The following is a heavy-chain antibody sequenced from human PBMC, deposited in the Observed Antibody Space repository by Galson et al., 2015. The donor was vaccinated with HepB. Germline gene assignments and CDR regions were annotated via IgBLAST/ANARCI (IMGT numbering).Heavy chain of an antibody. J-gene: IGHJ3*02. D-gene: IGHD5-24*01. CDR1: GFTVNSNY. CDR3: ARIGRDGYKLSAAFDI. V-gene: IGHV3-66*01. Sequence: LRLSCAASGFTVNSNYMSWVRQAPGKGLEWVSVFFSGGSTYYADSVKGRFVISRDNSKNTLSLQMNSLRAEDTAVYYCARIGRDGYKLSAAFDIWGQGTMVTVSS. CDR2: FFSGGST.